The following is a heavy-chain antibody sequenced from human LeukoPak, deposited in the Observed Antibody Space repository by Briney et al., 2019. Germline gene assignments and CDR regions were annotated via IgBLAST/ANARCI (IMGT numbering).Heavy chain of an antibody. CDR3: ATSIVVASATRGNPPPYHYYYGMDV. CDR1: GGTFSNYA. V-gene: IGHV1-69*01. J-gene: IGHJ6*02. CDR2: IIPIFGTA. D-gene: IGHD2-2*01. Sequence: SVKVSCKASGGTFSNYAINWVRQAPGQGLEWMGGIIPIFGTANYEQKFQGRVKITADESTSTAYMELSSLRSEDTAVYYCATSIVVASATRGNPPPYHYYYGMDVWGQGTTVTVSS.